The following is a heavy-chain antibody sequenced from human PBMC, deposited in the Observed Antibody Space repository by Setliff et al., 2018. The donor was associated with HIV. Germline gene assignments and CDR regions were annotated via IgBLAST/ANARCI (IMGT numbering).Heavy chain of an antibody. CDR1: GYSISSGYY. Sequence: PSETLSLTCAVSGYSISSGYYWGWIRQPPGKGLEWIGSIYHSGSTYYNPSLKSRVTISVDTSKNQFSLKLSSVTAADTAVYYCAREGTVGDYYDSSGYYYVGVTSWFDPWGQGTLVTVSS. D-gene: IGHD3-22*01. CDR3: AREGTVGDYYDSSGYYYVGVTSWFDP. V-gene: IGHV4-38-2*02. J-gene: IGHJ5*02. CDR2: IYHSGST.